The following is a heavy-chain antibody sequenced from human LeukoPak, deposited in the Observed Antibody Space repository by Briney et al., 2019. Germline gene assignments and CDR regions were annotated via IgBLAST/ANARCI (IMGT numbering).Heavy chain of an antibody. D-gene: IGHD2-21*02. Sequence: GGSLRLSCAASGFTFGSYAMSWVRQAPGKGLEWVSAISGSGGSTYYADSVKGRFTISRDNSKNTLYLQMNSLRAEDTAVYYCAKTLGGCGGDCYPDTTFDYWGQGTLVTVSS. CDR2: ISGSGGST. J-gene: IGHJ4*02. CDR1: GFTFGSYA. CDR3: AKTLGGCGGDCYPDTTFDY. V-gene: IGHV3-23*01.